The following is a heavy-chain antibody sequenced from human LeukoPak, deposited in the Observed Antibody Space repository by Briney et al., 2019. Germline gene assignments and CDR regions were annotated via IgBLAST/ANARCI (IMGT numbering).Heavy chain of an antibody. Sequence: GGSLRLSCAASGFTFSSYAMNWVRQAPGKGLEWVSTISDRSDKTYYADSVRGRFTISRDNSKNTLFLQMNSLRAEDTAVYYCAKPSYGDPLDAFDIWGQGTMVTVSS. D-gene: IGHD4-17*01. CDR1: GFTFSSYA. J-gene: IGHJ3*02. CDR2: ISDRSDKT. CDR3: AKPSYGDPLDAFDI. V-gene: IGHV3-23*01.